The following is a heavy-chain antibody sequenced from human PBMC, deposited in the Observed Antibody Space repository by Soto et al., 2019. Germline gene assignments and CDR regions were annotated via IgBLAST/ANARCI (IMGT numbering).Heavy chain of an antibody. Sequence: EVHLVESGGVLVQPGGSLRLSCAASGFTFSTIWMHWARQAPGKGLVWVSRISRDGSNTNYADFVKGRFTISRDNAKNTLYLQMNSLTVEDTAIYFCARGPTGWYGFGSWGQGTLVTVSS. J-gene: IGHJ5*01. CDR3: ARGPTGWYGFGS. CDR2: ISRDGSNT. CDR1: GFTFSTIW. D-gene: IGHD6-19*01. V-gene: IGHV3-74*01.